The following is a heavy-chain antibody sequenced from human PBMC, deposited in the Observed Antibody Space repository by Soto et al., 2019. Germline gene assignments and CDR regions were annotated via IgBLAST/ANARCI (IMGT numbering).Heavy chain of an antibody. V-gene: IGHV4-30-4*01. D-gene: IGHD5-12*01. J-gene: IGHJ5*02. CDR1: GGYIRRGENY. Sequence: KTSETLSLTCNVSGGYIRRGENYWSWIRQPPGKGLEGIVHTDYSGSNYYNPSLQSRVTISVDMSKNQFSLELSSVTAADTAVYYCARFGSRDGYNYDIGGNNWFDPWGQGTLVTVSS. CDR2: TDYSGSN. CDR3: ARFGSRDGYNYDIGGNNWFDP.